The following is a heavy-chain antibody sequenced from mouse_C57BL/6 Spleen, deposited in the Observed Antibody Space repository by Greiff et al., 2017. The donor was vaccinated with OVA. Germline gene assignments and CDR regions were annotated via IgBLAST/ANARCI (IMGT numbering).Heavy chain of an antibody. Sequence: EVQRVESGGGLVKPGGSLKLSCAASGFTFSDYGMHWVRQAPEKGLEWVAYISSGSSTIYYADTVKGRFTISRDNAKNTLFLQMTSLRSEDTAMYYCARHDYAFDYWGQGTTLTVSS. CDR3: ARHDYAFDY. CDR2: ISSGSSTI. V-gene: IGHV5-17*01. J-gene: IGHJ2*01. D-gene: IGHD2-4*01. CDR1: GFTFSDYG.